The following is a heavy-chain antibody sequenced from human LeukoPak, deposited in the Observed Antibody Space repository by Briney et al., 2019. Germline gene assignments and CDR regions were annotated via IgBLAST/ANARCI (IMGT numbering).Heavy chain of an antibody. CDR1: GGSFRGYF. CDR2: VNHTGST. J-gene: IGHJ6*03. V-gene: IGHV4-34*01. CDR3: AGRYLYYYYYYMDI. Sequence: SETLSLTCAVYGGSFRGYFWNWIRQSPGKGLEWIGEVNHTGSTNYNPSLKSRVIISVDTSKNQFSLKLTSMTAADTAVYYCAGRYLYYYYYYMDIWGKGTTVAVSS. D-gene: IGHD2-2*02.